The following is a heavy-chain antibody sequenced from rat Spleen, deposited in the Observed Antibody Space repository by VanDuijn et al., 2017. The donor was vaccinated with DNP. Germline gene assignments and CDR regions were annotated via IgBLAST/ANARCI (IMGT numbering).Heavy chain of an antibody. J-gene: IGHJ1*01. CDR1: GFIFSNYW. V-gene: IGHV5-31*01. Sequence: EVQLVESGGGLVQPGRSLKLSCVASGFIFSNYWMTWIRQAPGKGLEWVASISNTGDTTYYSDSVKGRFTISRANSKSSLYLQMDSLRSEDTATYYCTRDSGDWYFDFWGPGTMVTVSS. CDR2: ISNTGDTT. CDR3: TRDSGDWYFDF. D-gene: IGHD1-1*01.